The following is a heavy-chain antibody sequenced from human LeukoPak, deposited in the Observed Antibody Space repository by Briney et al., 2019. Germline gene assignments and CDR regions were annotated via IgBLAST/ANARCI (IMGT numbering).Heavy chain of an antibody. D-gene: IGHD3-10*01. CDR1: GYTFISYG. V-gene: IGHV1-18*01. CDR2: ISAYNGNT. J-gene: IGHJ4*02. CDR3: ARDEYYYGSGSYFYFDY. Sequence: ASVKVSCKASGYTFISYGISWVRQAPGQGLEWMGWISAYNGNTNYAQKLQGRVTMTTDTSTSTAYMELRSLRSDDTAVYYCARDEYYYGSGSYFYFDYWGQGTLVTVSS.